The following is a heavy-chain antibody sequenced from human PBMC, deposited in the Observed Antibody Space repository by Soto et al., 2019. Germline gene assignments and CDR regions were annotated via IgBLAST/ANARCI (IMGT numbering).Heavy chain of an antibody. CDR3: TTLEYYYYYMDV. CDR1: GFTFSNAW. CDR2: IKSKTDGGTT. V-gene: IGHV3-15*01. Sequence: GGSLRLSCAASGFTFSNAWMSWVRQAPGKGLEWVGRIKSKTDGGTTDYAAPVKGRFTISRDDSKNTLYLQMNSLKTDDTAVYYCTTLEYYYYYMDVWGKGTTVTVSS. J-gene: IGHJ6*03.